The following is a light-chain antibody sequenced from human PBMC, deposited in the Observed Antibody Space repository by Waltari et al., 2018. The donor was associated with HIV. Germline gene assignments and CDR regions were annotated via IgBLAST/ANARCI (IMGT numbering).Light chain of an antibody. J-gene: IGLJ2*01. V-gene: IGLV2-18*01. CDR2: EVS. CDR3: SLYTSSSLV. Sequence: QSALTQPPSVSGSPGQSVTISCTGTSSDLGSYNRASWYQQPPGTAPKLMIYEVSTRPSGVPDRFSGSKSGNTASLTISGLQAEDEADYYCSLYTSSSLVFGGGTKLTVL. CDR1: SSDLGSYNR.